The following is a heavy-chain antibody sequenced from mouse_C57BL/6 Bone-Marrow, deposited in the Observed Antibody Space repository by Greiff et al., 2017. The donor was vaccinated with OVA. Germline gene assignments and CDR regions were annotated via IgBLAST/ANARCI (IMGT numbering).Heavy chain of an antibody. CDR1: GYTFTSYA. CDR2: IYPRDGST. CDR3: ASCLCYDYVEGFAY. J-gene: IGHJ3*01. D-gene: IGHD2-4*01. Sequence: QVQLQQSGPELVKPGASVKLSCKASGYTFTSYAINWVKQRPGQGLEWIGCIYPRDGSTKYNEKFKGKATLTVDTSSSTAYMQLNSLTSEDSAVFVGASCLCYDYVEGFAYWGQGTLVTVSA. V-gene: IGHV1-85*01.